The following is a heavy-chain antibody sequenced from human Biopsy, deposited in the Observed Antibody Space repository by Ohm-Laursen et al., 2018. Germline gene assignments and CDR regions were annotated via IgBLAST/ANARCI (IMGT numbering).Heavy chain of an antibody. V-gene: IGHV4-59*08. Sequence: SDTLSLTCTVSGGSISSYYWTWIRQPPGKGLEWIGDVYYSGSTNRNPSLKSRVTILVDTSKNQFSQKLNSVTAADTAVYYCGRREVVITHDAFDTWGQGTMVTVSS. J-gene: IGHJ3*02. CDR1: GGSISSYY. D-gene: IGHD3-22*01. CDR2: VYYSGST. CDR3: GRREVVITHDAFDT.